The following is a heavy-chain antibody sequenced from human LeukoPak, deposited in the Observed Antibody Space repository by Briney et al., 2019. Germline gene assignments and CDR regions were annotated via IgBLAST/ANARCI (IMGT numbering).Heavy chain of an antibody. D-gene: IGHD3-10*01. J-gene: IGHJ4*02. CDR2: ISSRSSNV. CDR1: GFTFSTYS. CDR3: ARLGYYGTDTYHPGGY. V-gene: IGHV3-21*01. Sequence: GGSLRLSCAASGFTFSTYSMNWVRQAPGKGLEWVSSISSRSSNVYYTDSVKGRFTISRDNAKNSLTLQMNSLRADDTAIYYCARLGYYGTDTYHPGGYWGQGTLVTVSS.